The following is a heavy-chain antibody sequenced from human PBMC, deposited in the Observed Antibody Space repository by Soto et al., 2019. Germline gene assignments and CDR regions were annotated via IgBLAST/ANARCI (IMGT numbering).Heavy chain of an antibody. Sequence: SETLSLTCTVSGGSISSYYWSWIRQPPGKGLEWIGYIYYSGSTNYNPSLKSRVTISVDTSKNQFSLKLSSVTAADTAVYYCARGGYYYDSSGYWSPYYYYGMDVWGQGTTVTV. D-gene: IGHD3-22*01. CDR1: GGSISSYY. V-gene: IGHV4-59*01. J-gene: IGHJ6*02. CDR2: IYYSGST. CDR3: ARGGYYYDSSGYWSPYYYYGMDV.